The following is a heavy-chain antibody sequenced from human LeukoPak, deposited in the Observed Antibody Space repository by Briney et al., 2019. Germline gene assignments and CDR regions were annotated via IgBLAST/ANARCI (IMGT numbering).Heavy chain of an antibody. CDR2: ISDSGGRT. D-gene: IGHD3-22*01. Sequence: PGGSLRLSCAVSRITLSNYGVSWIRQAPGKGLEWVAGISDSGGRTNYVDSVKGRFTISRDNPKNTLYLQMNSLRAEDTAVYFCAKRGVVIRVILVGFHKEAYYFDSWGQGALVTVSS. V-gene: IGHV3-23*01. CDR1: RITLSNYG. CDR3: AKRGVVIRVILVGFHKEAYYFDS. J-gene: IGHJ4*02.